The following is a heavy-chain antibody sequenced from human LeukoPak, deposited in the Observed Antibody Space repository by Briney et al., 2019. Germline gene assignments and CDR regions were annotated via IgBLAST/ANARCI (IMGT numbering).Heavy chain of an antibody. J-gene: IGHJ4*02. CDR1: GFTFASYA. CDR2: ISSTSNYI. CDR3: ARGVRDGYCSSTSCYFY. D-gene: IGHD2-2*03. Sequence: GGSLRLSCAASGFTFASYAMTWVRQAPGKGLEWVSSISSTSNYIYYADSVKGRFTISRDNAKNSLYLQMNSLRAEDTAVYYCARGVRDGYCSSTSCYFYWGQGTLVTVSS. V-gene: IGHV3-21*01.